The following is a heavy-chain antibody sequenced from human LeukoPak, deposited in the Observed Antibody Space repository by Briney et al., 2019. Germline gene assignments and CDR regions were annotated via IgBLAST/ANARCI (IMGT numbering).Heavy chain of an antibody. CDR1: GFTFSSYA. D-gene: IGHD3-10*01. V-gene: IGHV3-23*01. Sequence: GGSLRLSCAASGFTFSSYAMSWVRQAPGKGLEWVSGISWSGGSTYYADSVKGRFTISRDNSKKTLYLQMNSLRAADTAIYYCAKAQWYYYGSGTHWDYWGQGTLVTVSS. CDR3: AKAQWYYYGSGTHWDY. CDR2: ISWSGGST. J-gene: IGHJ4*02.